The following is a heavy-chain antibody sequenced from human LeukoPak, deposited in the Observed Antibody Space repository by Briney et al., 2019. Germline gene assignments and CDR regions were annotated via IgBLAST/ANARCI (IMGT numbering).Heavy chain of an antibody. D-gene: IGHD2-2*01. Sequence: GGSLRLSCAASGFTFSSYWMHWVRQAPGKGLVWVSRINSDGSSTSYADSAKGRFTISRDNAKNTLYLQMNSLRAEDTAVYCCAIRYCSSTSCPFDPWGQGTLVTVSS. CDR2: INSDGSST. V-gene: IGHV3-74*01. CDR3: AIRYCSSTSCPFDP. CDR1: GFTFSSYW. J-gene: IGHJ5*02.